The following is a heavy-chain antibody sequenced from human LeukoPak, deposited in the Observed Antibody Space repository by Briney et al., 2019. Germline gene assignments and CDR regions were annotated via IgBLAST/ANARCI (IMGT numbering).Heavy chain of an antibody. CDR3: ARPGSSGYYYHY. Sequence: ASVKASCKPSGYTFTSYGISWVRQAPGQALEWMGWISAYNGNTNYAQKLQGRVTMTTDTSTSTAYMELRSLRSDDAAVYYCARPGSSGYYYHYWGQGTLVTVSS. D-gene: IGHD3-22*01. CDR1: GYTFTSYG. V-gene: IGHV1-18*01. J-gene: IGHJ4*02. CDR2: ISAYNGNT.